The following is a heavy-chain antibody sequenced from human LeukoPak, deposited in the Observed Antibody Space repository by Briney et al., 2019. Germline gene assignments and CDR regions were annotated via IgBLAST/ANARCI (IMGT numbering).Heavy chain of an antibody. J-gene: IGHJ6*02. CDR1: GYTFTNYA. Sequence: ASVKVSCKASGYTFTNYAMQWVRQAPGQRLEWMGWINAGNGNTRYSQRFQGRVTITRDTSASTAYMGVTSLRSEDTAVYYCAREWGSSGWYGHGMDVWGQGTTVTVSS. CDR2: INAGNGNT. CDR3: AREWGSSGWYGHGMDV. D-gene: IGHD6-19*01. V-gene: IGHV1-3*01.